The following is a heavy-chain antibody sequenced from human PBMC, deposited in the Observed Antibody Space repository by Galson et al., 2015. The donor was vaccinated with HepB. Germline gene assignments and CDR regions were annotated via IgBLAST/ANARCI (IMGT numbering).Heavy chain of an antibody. D-gene: IGHD1-26*01. CDR1: GYRFKTYG. J-gene: IGHJ6*02. CDR3: ARDADGGSPFSLASFYYCMDV. CDR2: INTNTGNP. V-gene: IGHV7-4-1*01. Sequence: SVKVSCKASGYRFKTYGLNWVRQAPGQGLEWIGRINTNTGNPTYAQGFTGRFVFSLDTSVTTAYLQIFKLRAEDTAVYYCARDADGGSPFSLASFYYCMDVWGQGTTVTVSS.